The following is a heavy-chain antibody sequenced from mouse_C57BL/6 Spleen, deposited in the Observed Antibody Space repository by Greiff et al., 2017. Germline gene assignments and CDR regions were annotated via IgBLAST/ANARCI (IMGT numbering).Heavy chain of an antibody. D-gene: IGHD1-2*01. Sequence: EVKLVESGGGLVKPGGSLKLSCAASGFTFSDYGMHWVRQAPEKGLEWVAYISSGSSTIYYADTVKGRFTISRDNAKNTLFLQMTSLRSEDTAMYYCARPDYYGPWWYFDVWGTGTTVTVSS. V-gene: IGHV5-17*01. CDR2: ISSGSSTI. J-gene: IGHJ1*03. CDR1: GFTFSDYG. CDR3: ARPDYYGPWWYFDV.